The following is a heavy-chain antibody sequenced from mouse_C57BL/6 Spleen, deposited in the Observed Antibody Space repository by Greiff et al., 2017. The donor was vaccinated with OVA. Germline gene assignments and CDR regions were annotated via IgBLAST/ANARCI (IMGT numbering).Heavy chain of an antibody. CDR1: GYTFTSYW. CDR2: IYPSDSET. V-gene: IGHV1-61*01. J-gene: IGHJ3*01. Sequence: QVQLQQPGAELVRPGSSVKLSCKASGYTFTSYWMDWVKQRPGQGLEWIGNIYPSDSETHYNQKFKDKATLTVDKSSSTAYMQLSSLTSEDSAVYYGARVSYDGYPRAYWGQGTLVTVSA. D-gene: IGHD2-3*01. CDR3: ARVSYDGYPRAY.